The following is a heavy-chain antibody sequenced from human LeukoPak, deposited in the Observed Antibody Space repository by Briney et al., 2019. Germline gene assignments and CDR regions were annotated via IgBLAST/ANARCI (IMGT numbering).Heavy chain of an antibody. CDR3: RREYYSAGSFKRVDV. J-gene: IGHJ6*02. D-gene: IGHD3-10*01. V-gene: IGHV1-46*01. CDR1: GYTFTSDF. Sequence: GASVKLSCKASGYTFTSDFMHWVRQAPGQGLEWMAIINPSGWSTSYAQKFQGRVNMTRDTSTSTVQMEMSRMTSDAAVYYYWRREYYSAGSFKRVDVWGQGTTVTVSS. CDR2: INPSGWST.